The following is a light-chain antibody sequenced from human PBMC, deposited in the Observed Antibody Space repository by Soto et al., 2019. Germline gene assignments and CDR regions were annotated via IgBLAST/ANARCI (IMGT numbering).Light chain of an antibody. CDR1: QTITTW. Sequence: DIQMTQSPSTLSASVGDRVTITCRASQTITTWLAWYQQKPGKAPELLIYDASRLQSGVPPRFCGSGFGTEFSLAISGLQPDDSATYYFQQYSTYSGTFGQGTKVQIK. CDR3: QQYSTYSGT. CDR2: DAS. J-gene: IGKJ1*01. V-gene: IGKV1-5*01.